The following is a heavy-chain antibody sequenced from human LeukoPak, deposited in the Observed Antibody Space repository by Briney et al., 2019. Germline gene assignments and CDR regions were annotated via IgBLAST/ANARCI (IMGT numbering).Heavy chain of an antibody. CDR3: AREADFWSGYYVLHAFDI. D-gene: IGHD3-3*01. CDR2: VYTSGST. J-gene: IGHJ3*02. V-gene: IGHV4-4*07. CDR1: GGSISSYY. Sequence: SETLSLTCTVSGGSISSYYWSWIRQPAGKGLEWIGRVYTSGSTNYNPSLKSRVTMSVDTSKNQFSLKLSSVTAADTAVYYCAREADFWSGYYVLHAFDIWGQGTMVTVSS.